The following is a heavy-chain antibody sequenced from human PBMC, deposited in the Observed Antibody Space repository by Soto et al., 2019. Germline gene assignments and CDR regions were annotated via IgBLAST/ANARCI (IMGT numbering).Heavy chain of an antibody. CDR3: ARESRSEDIVVVPAAKLVDAFDI. V-gene: IGHV4-59*12. CDR1: GGSISSYY. CDR2: IYYSGST. D-gene: IGHD2-2*01. Sequence: SETLSLTCTVSGGSISSYYWSWIRQPPGKGLEWIGYIYYSGSTNYNPSLKSRVTISVDTSKNQFSLKLSSVTAADTAVYYCARESRSEDIVVVPAAKLVDAFDIWGQGTMVTVSS. J-gene: IGHJ3*02.